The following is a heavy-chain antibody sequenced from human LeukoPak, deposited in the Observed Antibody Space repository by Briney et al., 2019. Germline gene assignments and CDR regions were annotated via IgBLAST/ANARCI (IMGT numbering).Heavy chain of an antibody. V-gene: IGHV1-8*01. CDR1: GYTFTSYD. CDR3: ASNVAVPGAFDI. D-gene: IGHD6-19*01. J-gene: IGHJ3*02. CDR2: MNPNSGNT. Sequence: ASVKVSCKASGYTFTSYDINWLRQATEQGLEWMGWMNPNSGNTGYAQKFQGRVNMTRNTSISTAYMELSSLRSEDTAVYYCASNVAVPGAFDIWGQGTMVTVSS.